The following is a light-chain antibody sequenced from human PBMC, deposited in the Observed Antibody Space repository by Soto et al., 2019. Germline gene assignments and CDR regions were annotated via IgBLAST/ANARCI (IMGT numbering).Light chain of an antibody. J-gene: IGKJ5*01. CDR3: QQLLSYPIT. CDR2: AAS. Sequence: DIQMTKSPSTLPGSVGDIVTITCRASQGISSYLAWYQQKPGKAPKLLIYAASTLQSGVPLRFSGSGSGTSFTLTISSLQPEDFATYYCQQLLSYPITFGQGTRLEIK. V-gene: IGKV1-9*01. CDR1: QGISSY.